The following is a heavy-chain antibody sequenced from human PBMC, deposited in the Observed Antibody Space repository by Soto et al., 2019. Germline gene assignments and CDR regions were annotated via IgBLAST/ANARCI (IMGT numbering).Heavy chain of an antibody. Sequence: NPSETLSLTCTVSGGSVSSGSYYWSWIRQPPGKGLEWIGYIYYSGSTNYNPSLKSRVTISVDTSKNQFSLKLSSVTAADTAVYYCARDRGDIVVVPAAIFYWGQGTLVTVSS. D-gene: IGHD2-2*01. CDR1: GGSVSSGSYY. V-gene: IGHV4-61*01. J-gene: IGHJ4*02. CDR3: ARDRGDIVVVPAAIFY. CDR2: IYYSGST.